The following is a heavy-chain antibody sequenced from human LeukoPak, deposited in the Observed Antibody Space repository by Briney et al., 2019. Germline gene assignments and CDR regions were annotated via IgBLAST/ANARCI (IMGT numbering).Heavy chain of an antibody. CDR2: ISGSGGST. Sequence: GGSLRLSCAASGFTSSSYGMSWVRQAPGKGLEWVSAISGSGGSTNYADSVKGRFTISRENSKNTLYLQMNSLRAEDTAVYYCAKDSAKKYDDYWGQGTLVTVSS. CDR1: GFTSSSYG. D-gene: IGHD2/OR15-2a*01. CDR3: AKDSAKKYDDY. J-gene: IGHJ4*02. V-gene: IGHV3-23*01.